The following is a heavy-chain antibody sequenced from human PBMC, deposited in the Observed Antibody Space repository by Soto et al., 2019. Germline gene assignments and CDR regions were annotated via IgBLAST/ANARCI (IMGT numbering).Heavy chain of an antibody. Sequence: QLHLVQSGAVVKKPGASVTVSCSASGYPVTAYYMHWVRQAPGRGLEGMGGINPATGAAKYTQTFPGRVTMTRDTSTSTVFMELSGLTSEDTAVFSCARGGGVGVAGSAAFDMWGQGTLVTVSS. J-gene: IGHJ3*02. CDR1: GYPVTAYY. CDR2: INPATGAA. CDR3: ARGGGVGVAGSAAFDM. V-gene: IGHV1-2*02. D-gene: IGHD3-3*01.